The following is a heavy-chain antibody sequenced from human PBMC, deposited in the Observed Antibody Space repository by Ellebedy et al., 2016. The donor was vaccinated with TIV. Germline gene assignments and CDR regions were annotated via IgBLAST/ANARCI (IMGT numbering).Heavy chain of an antibody. CDR1: GFTFSSYA. J-gene: IGHJ4*02. D-gene: IGHD3-10*01. CDR3: ARDDGSEGALGY. V-gene: IGHV3-7*03. Sequence: GESLKISCAASGFTFSSYAMTWARQVPGKGLEWVANMDQDGSKTNYVGSVKGRFSISRDNAQNSLYLQMNSLRAEDTAMYYCARDDGSEGALGYWGQGTLVTVSS. CDR2: MDQDGSKT.